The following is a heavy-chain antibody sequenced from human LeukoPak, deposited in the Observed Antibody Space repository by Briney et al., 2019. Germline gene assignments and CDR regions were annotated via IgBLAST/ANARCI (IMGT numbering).Heavy chain of an antibody. J-gene: IGHJ4*02. CDR1: GGSISSYY. CDR2: IYHSGSA. V-gene: IGHV4-34*01. D-gene: IGHD1-14*01. CDR3: ARGEGLGEPKD. Sequence: SETLSLTCTVSGGSISSYYWSWIRQPPGKGLEWIGEIYHSGSANYNPSPKSRVIVSLDKSKNQFSLKLISVSAADTAVYFCARGEGLGEPKDWGQGTLVTVSS.